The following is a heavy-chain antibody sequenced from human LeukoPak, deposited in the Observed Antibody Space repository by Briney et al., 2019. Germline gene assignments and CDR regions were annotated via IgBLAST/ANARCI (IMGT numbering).Heavy chain of an antibody. D-gene: IGHD3-3*01. Sequence: ASEKVSCKASGYTFTSYAMNWVRQAPGQGLEWMGWINTNTGNPTYAQGFTGRFVFSLDTSVSTAYLQISSLKAEDTAVYYCAREYDFWSGYHPNGMDVWGQGTTVTVSS. CDR3: AREYDFWSGYHPNGMDV. V-gene: IGHV7-4-1*02. CDR1: GYTFTSYA. J-gene: IGHJ6*02. CDR2: INTNTGNP.